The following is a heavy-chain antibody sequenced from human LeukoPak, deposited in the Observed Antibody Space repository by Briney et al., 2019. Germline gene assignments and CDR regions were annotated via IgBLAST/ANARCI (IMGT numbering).Heavy chain of an antibody. CDR2: IYSGGST. J-gene: IGHJ4*02. CDR3: ASQIAVAGTIDY. V-gene: IGHV3-53*04. CDR1: GFTFSGYS. Sequence: GGSLRLSCEASGFTFSGYSMNWVRQAPGKGLEWVSVIYSGGSTYYADSVKGRFTISRHNSKNTLYLQMNSLRAEDTAVYYCASQIAVAGTIDYWGQGTLVTVSS. D-gene: IGHD6-19*01.